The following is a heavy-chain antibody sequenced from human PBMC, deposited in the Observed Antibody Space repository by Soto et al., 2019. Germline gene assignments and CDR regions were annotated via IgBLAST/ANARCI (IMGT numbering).Heavy chain of an antibody. CDR1: GFTFSSYG. D-gene: IGHD6-13*01. Sequence: QVQLVESGGGVVQPGRSLRLSCAASGFTFSSYGMHWVRQAPGKGLEWVAVIGYDGSNKYNADSVKGRFTISRDNSKNTLYLQMNSLRAEDTAVYYCARDRGGTSIAAAGYFDYWGQGTLVTVSS. V-gene: IGHV3-33*01. CDR3: ARDRGGTSIAAAGYFDY. J-gene: IGHJ4*02. CDR2: IGYDGSNK.